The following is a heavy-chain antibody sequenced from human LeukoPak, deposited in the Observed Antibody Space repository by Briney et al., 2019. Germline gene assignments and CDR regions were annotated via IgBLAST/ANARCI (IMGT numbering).Heavy chain of an antibody. V-gene: IGHV3-48*03. J-gene: IGHJ6*03. CDR2: ISSSGSTI. D-gene: IGHD2-15*01. Sequence: AGGSLRLSCAASGFTFSSYEMNWVRQAPGKGLEWVSYISSSGSTIYFADSLKGRFTISRDNSKNTLYLQMNSLRPEDTAVYYCAKDWRRIVVVGPITRHGNYMDVWGKGTTVTISS. CDR3: AKDWRRIVVVGPITRHGNYMDV. CDR1: GFTFSSYE.